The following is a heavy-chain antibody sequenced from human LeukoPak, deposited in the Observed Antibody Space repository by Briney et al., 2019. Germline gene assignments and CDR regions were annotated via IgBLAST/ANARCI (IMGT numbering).Heavy chain of an antibody. D-gene: IGHD1-26*01. Sequence: GGSLRLSCTASGFTFSGRYVDWVRQAPGKGLEWVGRSRDRANGYTPEYAASVRGRFTISRDDSGTSMYLQMNSLKTEDSAGYYCTRGGTSSVAYYYHMDVWGQGTTVTVSS. V-gene: IGHV3-72*01. CDR3: TRGGTSSVAYYYHMDV. CDR1: GFTFSGRY. CDR2: SRDRANGYTP. J-gene: IGHJ6*02.